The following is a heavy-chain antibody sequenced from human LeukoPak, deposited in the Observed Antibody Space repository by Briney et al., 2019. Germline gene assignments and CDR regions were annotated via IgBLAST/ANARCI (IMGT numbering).Heavy chain of an antibody. Sequence: QTGGSLRLSCAASGFTFSSYWMHWVRQAPGKGLVWVSRIKTDGSSTDYADSVKGRFTIPRDNAKNTLYLQMNSLRAEDTAVYYCASGSSFDYWGQGTLVTVSS. V-gene: IGHV3-74*01. CDR2: IKTDGSST. CDR1: GFTFSSYW. D-gene: IGHD2-15*01. CDR3: ASGSSFDY. J-gene: IGHJ4*02.